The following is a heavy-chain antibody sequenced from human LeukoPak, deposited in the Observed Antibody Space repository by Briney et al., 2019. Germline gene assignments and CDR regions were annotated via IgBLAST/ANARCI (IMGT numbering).Heavy chain of an antibody. CDR2: IKQDGSEK. Sequence: GGSLRLSCTASGFTFSSYWMNWVRQAPGKGLEWVANIKQDGSEKYYVDSMKGRFIVSRDNAKNSLYLQLNNLRADDTAVYYCARGKDFTSSADYWGQGTLVTVSS. J-gene: IGHJ4*02. V-gene: IGHV3-7*01. D-gene: IGHD2-2*01. CDR3: ARGKDFTSSADY. CDR1: GFTFSSYW.